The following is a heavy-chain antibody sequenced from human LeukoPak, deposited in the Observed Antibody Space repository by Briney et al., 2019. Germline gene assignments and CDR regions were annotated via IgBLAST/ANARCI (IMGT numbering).Heavy chain of an antibody. CDR2: IIPILGIA. V-gene: IGHV1-69*04. D-gene: IGHD4-17*01. J-gene: IGHJ4*02. CDR1: GGTFSSYA. CDR3: ARVHDYGDYEGDY. Sequence: SVKVSCKASGGTFSSYAISWVRQAPGQGLEWMGRIIPILGIANYAQKFQGRVTITADKSASTAYMELSSLRSEDTAVYYCARVHDYGDYEGDYWGQGTLVTVSS.